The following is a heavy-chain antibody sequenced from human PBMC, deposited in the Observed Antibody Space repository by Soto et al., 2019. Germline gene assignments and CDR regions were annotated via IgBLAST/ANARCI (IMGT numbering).Heavy chain of an antibody. J-gene: IGHJ4*02. CDR2: IYYSGST. V-gene: IGHV4-39*01. D-gene: IGHD2-2*02. CDR3: ARMRYCSSTSCYTFDY. CDR1: GDSISSSSYY. Sequence: SETLSLTCTVSGDSISSSSYYWGWIRKPPGKGLEWIGTIYYSGSTYYNPSLKSRVTISVDTSKNQFSLKLSSVTAADTAVYYCARMRYCSSTSCYTFDYWGQGTLVTVS.